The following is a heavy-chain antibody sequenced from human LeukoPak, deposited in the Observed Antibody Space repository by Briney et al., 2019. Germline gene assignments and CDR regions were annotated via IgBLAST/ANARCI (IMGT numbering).Heavy chain of an antibody. V-gene: IGHV1-46*01. CDR2: IYPRDGST. CDR1: GYSFTSNY. J-gene: IGHJ4*02. Sequence: ASVTVSCKASGYSFTSNYIHWVRQGPGQGLERVGMIYPRDGSTSYAKKFQGRVTVTRDTSTSTVHMELSGLRSEDTAVYYCARDQEAFDYWGQGTLVTVSS. CDR3: ARDQEAFDY.